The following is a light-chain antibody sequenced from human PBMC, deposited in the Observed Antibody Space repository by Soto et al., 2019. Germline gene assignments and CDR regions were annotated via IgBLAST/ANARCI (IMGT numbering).Light chain of an antibody. V-gene: IGLV1-44*01. Sequence: QSVLTQPPSASGTPGQRVTISCSGSSSNIGSNTVNWYQHLPGTAPKLLIYNNNQRPSGVPDRFSGSKSGTSVSLAISGLQSEDEADYYCAAWDDSLDGYVFGTGTKVTVL. CDR3: AAWDDSLDGYV. CDR2: NNN. J-gene: IGLJ1*01. CDR1: SSNIGSNT.